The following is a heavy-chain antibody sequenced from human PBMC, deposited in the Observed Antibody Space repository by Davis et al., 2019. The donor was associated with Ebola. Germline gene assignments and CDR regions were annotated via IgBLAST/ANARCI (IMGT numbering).Heavy chain of an antibody. J-gene: IGHJ5*02. Sequence: SVKVSCKPSGGTFPSFAIGWVRQAPGQGLEWMGGIILMFRSPNYAQKFQGRVTITADESTRTVYMELSSLRSEDTAVYYCARVSTGYYFDSSDSPSWFDPWGQGTMLTVSS. V-gene: IGHV1-69*13. CDR1: GGTFPSFA. CDR2: IILMFRSP. D-gene: IGHD3-22*01. CDR3: ARVSTGYYFDSSDSPSWFDP.